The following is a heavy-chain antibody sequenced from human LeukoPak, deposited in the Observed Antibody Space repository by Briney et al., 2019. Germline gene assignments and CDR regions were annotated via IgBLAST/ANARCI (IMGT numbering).Heavy chain of an antibody. D-gene: IGHD3-10*01. Sequence: GGSLRLSCVASGFTFSSYWMHWVRQAPGKGLEWVSGISWNSGSIGYADSVKGRFTISRDNAKNSLYLQMNSLRAEDTALYYCAKDMGGSGSYTGFDYWGQGTLVTVSS. J-gene: IGHJ4*02. CDR2: ISWNSGSI. V-gene: IGHV3-9*01. CDR3: AKDMGGSGSYTGFDY. CDR1: GFTFSSYW.